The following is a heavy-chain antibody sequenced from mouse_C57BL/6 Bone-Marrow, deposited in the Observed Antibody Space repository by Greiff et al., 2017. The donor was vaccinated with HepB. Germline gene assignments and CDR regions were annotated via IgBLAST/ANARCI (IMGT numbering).Heavy chain of an antibody. J-gene: IGHJ2*01. Sequence: QVQLQQPGAELVRPGTSVKLSCKASGYTFTSYWMHWVKQRPGQGLEWIGVIDPSDSYTNYNQKFKGKATLTVDTSSSTAYMQLSSLTSEDTAVYYCTTTAPRGDYCDYWGQGTTLTVSS. CDR3: TTTAPRGDYCDY. CDR1: GYTFTSYW. D-gene: IGHD1-2*01. CDR2: IDPSDSYT. V-gene: IGHV1-59*01.